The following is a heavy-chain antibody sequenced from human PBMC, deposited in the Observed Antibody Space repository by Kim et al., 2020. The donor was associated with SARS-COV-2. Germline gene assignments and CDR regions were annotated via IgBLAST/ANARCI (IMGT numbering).Heavy chain of an antibody. D-gene: IGHD3-9*01. J-gene: IGHJ6*02. CDR2: INHNGGT. CDR3: ARGPRFFGWTLSGYYYGMDV. V-gene: IGHV4-34*01. CDR1: GGSFSGYY. Sequence: SETLSLTCAVYGGSFSGYYWSWIRQPPGKGLEWIGQINHNGGTNYNPSPKSRVIISGDASKNQYSLKLTSVTAADTAVYYCARGPRFFGWTLSGYYYGMDVWGQGTTVTVSS.